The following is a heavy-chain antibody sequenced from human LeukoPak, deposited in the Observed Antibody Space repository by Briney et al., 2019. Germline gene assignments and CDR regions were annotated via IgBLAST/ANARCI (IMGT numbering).Heavy chain of an antibody. CDR3: ARTNLYYFEY. CDR2: ISAYNGNT. Sequence: ASVKVSCKASGYTFTSYGISWVRQAPGQGLEWMGWISAYNGNTNYAQKFQGRVTMTRDTSTSTVYMELSSLRSEDTAVYYCARTNLYYFEYWGQGTLVTVSS. V-gene: IGHV1-18*01. CDR1: GYTFTSYG. J-gene: IGHJ4*02.